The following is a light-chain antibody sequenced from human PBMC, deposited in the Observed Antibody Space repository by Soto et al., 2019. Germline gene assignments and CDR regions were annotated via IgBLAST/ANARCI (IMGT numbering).Light chain of an antibody. CDR1: QFISTY. CDR2: TTS. Sequence: DIQMTQSPSSLSASVGDTVTITCRPSQFISTYLNWYQQKPGKAPNLLIYTTSSLHSGVPSRFSGSGSGTDFTLTISSLQPEDFATYYCQQSYSTPITFGQRTRLEIK. J-gene: IGKJ5*01. V-gene: IGKV1-39*01. CDR3: QQSYSTPIT.